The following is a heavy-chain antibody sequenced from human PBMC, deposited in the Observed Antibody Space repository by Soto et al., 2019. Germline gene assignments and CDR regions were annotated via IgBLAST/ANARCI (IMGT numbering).Heavy chain of an antibody. CDR2: IKPRSGDT. Sequence: ASVNVSFKASVCSFTAYYSHWVRQAPGQGLECMGWIKPRSGDTGYTQKFQGRVTMTRDKSISTAYMELSSLRYDDTAMYYCARGSAVGGNWFDSWGQGTLVTVSS. CDR3: ARGSAVGGNWFDS. V-gene: IGHV1-2*02. CDR1: VCSFTAYY. D-gene: IGHD6-19*01. J-gene: IGHJ5*01.